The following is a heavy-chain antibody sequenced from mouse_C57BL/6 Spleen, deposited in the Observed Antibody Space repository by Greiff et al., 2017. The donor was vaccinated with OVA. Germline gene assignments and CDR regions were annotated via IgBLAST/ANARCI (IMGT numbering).Heavy chain of an antibody. V-gene: IGHV5-17*01. Sequence: EVKLMESGGGLVKPGGSLKLSCAASGFTFSDYGMHWVRQAPEKGLEWVAYISSGSSTISYADTVKGRFTISRDNAKNTLFLQMTSLRSEDTAMYYCAGGGIGSLDYWGQGTTLTVSS. CDR3: AGGGIGSLDY. CDR1: GFTFSDYG. J-gene: IGHJ2*01. D-gene: IGHD1-1*01. CDR2: ISSGSSTI.